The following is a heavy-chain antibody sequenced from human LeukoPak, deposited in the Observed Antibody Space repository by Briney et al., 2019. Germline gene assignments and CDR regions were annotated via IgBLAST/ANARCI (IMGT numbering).Heavy chain of an antibody. V-gene: IGHV4-34*01. CDR1: GGSFSGYY. CDR2: INHTGST. CDR3: ARVLLAVAGTDYFDY. J-gene: IGHJ4*02. Sequence: PSETLSLTCAVYGGSFSGYYWSWIRQPPGKGLGWIGEINHTGSTNYNPSLKSRDTISVDTSKNQFSLKLSSVTAADTAVYYCARVLLAVAGTDYFDYWGQGTLVTVSS. D-gene: IGHD6-19*01.